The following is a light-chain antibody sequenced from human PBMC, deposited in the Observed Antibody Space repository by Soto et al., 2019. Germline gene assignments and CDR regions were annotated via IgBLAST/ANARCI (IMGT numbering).Light chain of an antibody. J-gene: IGKJ5*01. CDR2: DAS. V-gene: IGKV3D-20*02. CDR1: QSVSSSY. Sequence: EIVLTQSPGTLSLSPGERATLSCRAIQSVSSSYLAWYQQKPGQAPRLLIYDASNRATGIPARFSGSGSGTDFTLTINSLEPEDFAVYYCQQRSNWPLITFGQGTRLEIK. CDR3: QQRSNWPLIT.